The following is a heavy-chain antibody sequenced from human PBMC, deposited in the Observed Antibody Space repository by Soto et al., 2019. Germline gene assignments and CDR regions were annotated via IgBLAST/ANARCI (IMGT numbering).Heavy chain of an antibody. CDR1: GFTFSSYW. V-gene: IGHV3-7*01. D-gene: IGHD3-22*01. CDR2: TNQDESEK. J-gene: IGHJ4*02. Sequence: EVQLVESGGGLVQPGGSLRLSCAASGFTFSSYWMSWVRQAPGKGLEWVANTNQDESEKNYVDSVKGRFTISRDNGKKSLYLQMTSLRVEDTAVYYCARDRGYSVFDYWGQGTRVTVSS. CDR3: ARDRGYSVFDY.